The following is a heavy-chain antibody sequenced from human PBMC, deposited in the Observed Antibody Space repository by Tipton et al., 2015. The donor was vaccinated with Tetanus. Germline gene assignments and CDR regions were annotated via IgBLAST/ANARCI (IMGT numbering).Heavy chain of an antibody. D-gene: IGHD2-15*01. Sequence: QLVQSGGGLVQPGGSLRLSCAASALTFSGSWMSWVRQAPGKGLEWVAHKNQDGSQKYYVDSVRGRFTISRDNFKDTLYLQMNSLRGEDTAVYYCARRIAGATLHDAFDMWGQGTAVTVSP. J-gene: IGHJ3*02. V-gene: IGHV3-7*03. CDR2: KNQDGSQK. CDR3: ARRIAGATLHDAFDM. CDR1: ALTFSGSW.